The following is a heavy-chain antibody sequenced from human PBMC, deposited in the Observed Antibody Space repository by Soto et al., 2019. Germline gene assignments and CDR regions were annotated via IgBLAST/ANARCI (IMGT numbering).Heavy chain of an antibody. CDR1: VGSISSYY. D-gene: IGHD2-15*01. J-gene: IGHJ5*02. CDR3: ARGTPSPLIVRSSRGPWFDP. V-gene: IGHV4-59*08. CDR2: MYYGGRT. Sequence: PSETLSLTCTVSVGSISSYYWSWIRQPPGKGLERIGYMYYGGRTNYNPSLKSRVTISVDTSKMQVSLKLSSVTAADTAVYFCARGTPSPLIVRSSRGPWFDPWGQGTLVTVSS.